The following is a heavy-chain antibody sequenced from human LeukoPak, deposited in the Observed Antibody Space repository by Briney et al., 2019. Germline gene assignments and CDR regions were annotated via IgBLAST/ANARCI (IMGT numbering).Heavy chain of an antibody. CDR2: INPNSGGT. CDR3: ARDLELRGPIDY. CDR1: GYTFTGYY. Sequence: ASVKVSCKAPGYTFTGYYMHWVRQAPGQGLEWMGRINPNSGGTNYAQKFQGRVTMTRDTSISTAYMELSRLRSDDTAVYYCARDLELRGPIDYWGQGTLVTVSS. J-gene: IGHJ4*02. V-gene: IGHV1-2*06. D-gene: IGHD4-17*01.